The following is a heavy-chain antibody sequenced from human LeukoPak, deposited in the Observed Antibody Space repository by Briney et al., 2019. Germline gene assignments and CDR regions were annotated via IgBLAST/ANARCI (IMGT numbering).Heavy chain of an antibody. CDR2: INPNSGGT. Sequence: ASVKVSCKASGYTFTDYYMHWVRQAPGQGLEWMGWINPNSGGTNYAQKFQGRVTMTRDTSISTAYMELSRLRSDDTAVYYRARDRYCSSTSCQDWFDPWGQGTLVTVSS. V-gene: IGHV1-2*02. D-gene: IGHD2-2*01. CDR1: GYTFTDYY. J-gene: IGHJ5*02. CDR3: ARDRYCSSTSCQDWFDP.